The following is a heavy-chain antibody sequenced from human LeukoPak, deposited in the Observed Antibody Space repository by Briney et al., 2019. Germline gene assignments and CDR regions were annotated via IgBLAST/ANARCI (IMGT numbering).Heavy chain of an antibody. CDR1: GYTFTSYD. Sequence: ASVKVSCKASGYTFTSYDINWGRQATGQGLECMGWMNPNSGNTGYAQKFQGRVTMTRNTSISTAYMELSSLRSEDTAVYYCERANSYDFWSGYTPYYYYYYMDVWGKGTTVTVSS. CDR2: MNPNSGNT. J-gene: IGHJ6*03. CDR3: ERANSYDFWSGYTPYYYYYYMDV. V-gene: IGHV1-8*01. D-gene: IGHD3-3*01.